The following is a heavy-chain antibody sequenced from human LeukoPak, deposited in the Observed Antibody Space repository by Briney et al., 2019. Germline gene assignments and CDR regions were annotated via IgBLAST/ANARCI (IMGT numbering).Heavy chain of an antibody. CDR3: AKGMYYDSSGYPN. CDR2: ISGSGGST. D-gene: IGHD3-22*01. Sequence: GGSLRLSCAASGFTLSSYAMSWVRQAPGKGLEWVSAISGSGGSTYYADSVKGRFTISRDNSKNTLYLQMNSLRAEDTAVYYCAKGMYYDSSGYPNWGQGTLVTVSS. CDR1: GFTLSSYA. J-gene: IGHJ4*02. V-gene: IGHV3-23*01.